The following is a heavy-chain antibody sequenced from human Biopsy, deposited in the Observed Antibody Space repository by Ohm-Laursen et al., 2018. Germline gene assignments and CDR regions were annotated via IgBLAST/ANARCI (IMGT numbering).Heavy chain of an antibody. D-gene: IGHD5-18*01. J-gene: IGHJ4*02. Sequence: SETLSLTCTVSDSSINSYYWNWIRQPPGKRLEWIGNIYYSGSTNFNPSLKSRVTISVDTSKNQFSLKLSSVTAADTAVYFCARGSSYGYDFDYWGQGTLVAVSS. CDR3: ARGSSYGYDFDY. CDR2: IYYSGST. CDR1: DSSINSYY. V-gene: IGHV4-59*01.